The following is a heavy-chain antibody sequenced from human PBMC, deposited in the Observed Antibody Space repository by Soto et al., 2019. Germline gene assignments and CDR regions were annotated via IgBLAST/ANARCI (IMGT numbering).Heavy chain of an antibody. D-gene: IGHD6-13*01. CDR1: GYTITSYD. Sequence: ASVKVSCKASGYTITSYDINWVRQATGQGLEWMGWMNPNSGNTGYAQKFQGRVTMTRNTSISTAYMELSSLRSEDTAVYYCARVTYSSSWYVGYDNWFDPWGQGTLVTVSS. J-gene: IGHJ5*02. CDR2: MNPNSGNT. V-gene: IGHV1-8*01. CDR3: ARVTYSSSWYVGYDNWFDP.